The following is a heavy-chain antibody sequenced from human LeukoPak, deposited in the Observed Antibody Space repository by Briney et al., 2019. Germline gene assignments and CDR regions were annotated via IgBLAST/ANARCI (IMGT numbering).Heavy chain of an antibody. J-gene: IGHJ5*02. CDR2: INHSGST. D-gene: IGHD3-9*01. CDR1: GGSFSGYY. Sequence: PSETLSLTCAVYGGSFSGYYWSWIRQPPGKGLEWIGEINHSGSTNYNPSLKSRVTISVVTSKNQFSLKLSSVTAADTAVYYCARLTRYFDWLFPWGQGTLVTVSS. V-gene: IGHV4-34*01. CDR3: ARLTRYFDWLFP.